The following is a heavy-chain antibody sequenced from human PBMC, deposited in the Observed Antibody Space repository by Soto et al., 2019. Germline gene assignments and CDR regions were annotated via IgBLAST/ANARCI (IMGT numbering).Heavy chain of an antibody. CDR1: GGSISSYY. V-gene: IGHV4-59*01. D-gene: IGHD4-17*01. CDR3: ARRRYGDFDS. J-gene: IGHJ4*02. Sequence: PSETLSLTCTVSGGSISSYYWSWIRQPPGKGLEWIGDMYYSGSACNSPSLKSRVTMSVDTSKNQFSLNLSSVTAADTAVYYCARRRYGDFDSWGQGTLVTVSS. CDR2: MYYSGSA.